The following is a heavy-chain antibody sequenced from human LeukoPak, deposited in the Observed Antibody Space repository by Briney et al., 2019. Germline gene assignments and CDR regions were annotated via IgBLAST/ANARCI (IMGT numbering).Heavy chain of an antibody. CDR2: IYYSGST. D-gene: IGHD6-19*01. CDR1: GDSIRGYY. Sequence: PSETLSLTCTVSGDSIRGYYWSWIRQPPGKGLQWIGFIYYSGSTNYNPSLKSRVTISVDTSKNQFSLKLSSVTAADTAMHYCARLGNIAVWGQGTLVTVSS. CDR3: ARLGNIAV. J-gene: IGHJ4*02. V-gene: IGHV4-59*08.